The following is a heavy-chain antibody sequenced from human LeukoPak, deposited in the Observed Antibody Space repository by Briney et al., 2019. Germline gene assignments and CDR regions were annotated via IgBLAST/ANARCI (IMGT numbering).Heavy chain of an antibody. D-gene: IGHD2-21*02. V-gene: IGHV4-4*02. CDR2: IYHSGST. J-gene: IGHJ4*02. CDR1: GGSISSSNW. CDR3: ARDRGDPAGGNY. Sequence: SETLSLTCAVSGGSISSSNWWSWVRQPPGKGLEWIGEIYHSGSTNYNPSLKSRVTVSVDKSKNQFSLKLSSVTAADTAVYYCARDRGDPAGGNYWGQGTLVTVSS.